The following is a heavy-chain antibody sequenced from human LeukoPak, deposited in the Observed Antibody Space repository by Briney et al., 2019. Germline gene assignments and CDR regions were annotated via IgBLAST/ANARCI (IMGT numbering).Heavy chain of an antibody. CDR2: INHSGST. D-gene: IGHD6-13*01. CDR1: GGSFSGYY. J-gene: IGHJ4*02. CDR3: ARGSPYSSSSWNFDY. Sequence: SETLSLTCAVYGGSFSGYYWSWIRQPPGKGLEWIGEINHSGSTNYNPSLKSRVTMSVDTSKNQFSLKLSSVTAADTAVYYCARGSPYSSSSWNFDYWGQGTLVTVSS. V-gene: IGHV4-34*01.